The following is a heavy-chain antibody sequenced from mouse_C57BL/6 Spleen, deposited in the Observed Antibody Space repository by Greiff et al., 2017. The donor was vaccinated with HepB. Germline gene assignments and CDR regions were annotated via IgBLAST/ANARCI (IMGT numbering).Heavy chain of an antibody. Sequence: VQLQQPGAELVRPGSSVKLSCKASGYTFNSYWMDWVKQRPGQGLEWIGNIYPSDSETQYNQKFKDKATLTVDKSSSTAYMQLSSLTSEDSAVYYCARISIVTTPYWGPATLVTVSA. J-gene: IGHJ3*01. CDR3: ARISIVTTPY. CDR2: IYPSDSET. CDR1: GYTFNSYW. D-gene: IGHD2-5*01. V-gene: IGHV1-61*01.